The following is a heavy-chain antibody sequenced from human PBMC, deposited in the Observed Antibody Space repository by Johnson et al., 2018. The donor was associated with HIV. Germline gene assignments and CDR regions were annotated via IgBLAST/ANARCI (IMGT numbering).Heavy chain of an antibody. J-gene: IGHJ3*02. V-gene: IGHV3-30-3*01. D-gene: IGHD3-22*01. CDR1: GFTFSSYA. CDR2: ISYDGSNK. CDR3: VRRFYDSSAFDI. Sequence: QMQLVESGGGLVQPGGSLRLSCAASGFTFSSYAMSWVRQAPGKGLEWMAFISYDGSNKYFTDSVRGRFTISRDNSKNTLFLQMNSLRAEDTAVYYCVRRFYDSSAFDIWGQGTLVTVSS.